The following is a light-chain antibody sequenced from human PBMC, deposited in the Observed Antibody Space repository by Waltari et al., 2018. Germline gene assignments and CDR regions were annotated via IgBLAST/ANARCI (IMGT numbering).Light chain of an antibody. V-gene: IGLV1-51*02. CDR2: EDN. CDR1: RSNIGNNY. Sequence: QSVLTQPPSVSAAPGQRVTISCSGGRSNIGNNYVSWYRQFPGTPPKLLIYEDNERPSGVPGRFSGSKSGSSATLDTTGLQAGDEADYYCGTWDSSLSGAVFGGGTHLTVL. CDR3: GTWDSSLSGAV. J-gene: IGLJ7*01.